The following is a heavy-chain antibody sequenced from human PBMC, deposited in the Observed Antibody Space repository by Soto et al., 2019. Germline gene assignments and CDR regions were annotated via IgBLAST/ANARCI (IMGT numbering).Heavy chain of an antibody. CDR2: IHPGDADI. J-gene: IGHJ6*02. D-gene: IGHD6-6*01. V-gene: IGHV5-51*01. Sequence: PGESLKISCQTSGYIFTNYWIAWVRQVPGEGPEWMGIIHPGDADIRYSPSVQGQVTISADESTGTAYLQWGSLKAADTAIYYCTRRARGTSEGRLVHLYGMDVWGQGTTVTVSS. CDR3: TRRARGTSEGRLVHLYGMDV. CDR1: GYIFTNYW.